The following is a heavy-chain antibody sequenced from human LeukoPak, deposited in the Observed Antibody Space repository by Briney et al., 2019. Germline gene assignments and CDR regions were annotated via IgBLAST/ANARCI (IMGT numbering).Heavy chain of an antibody. CDR2: IRYDGSNK. CDR3: AKSRYSSSWYLVDY. J-gene: IGHJ4*02. CDR1: GFTFSSHG. D-gene: IGHD6-13*01. V-gene: IGHV3-30*02. Sequence: GGSLRLSCAASGFTFSSHGMHWVRQAPGKGLEWVAFIRYDGSNKYYADSVKGRFTISRDNSKNTLYLQMNSLRAEDTAVYYCAKSRYSSSWYLVDYWGQGTLVTVSS.